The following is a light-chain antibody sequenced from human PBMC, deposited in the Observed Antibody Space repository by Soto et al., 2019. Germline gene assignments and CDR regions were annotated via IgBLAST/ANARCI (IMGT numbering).Light chain of an antibody. CDR1: SSDVGGYNY. CDR3: SSCAGSDNLV. V-gene: IGLV2-8*01. J-gene: IGLJ2*01. CDR2: EVS. Sequence: QSALTQPPSASGSPGQSVTISCTGTSSDVGGYNYVSWYQQHPGKAPKLMIYEVSQRPSGVPDRFSGSKSGNTAALTVSGLQAEDEADYYCSSCAGSDNLVFGGGTKLTVL.